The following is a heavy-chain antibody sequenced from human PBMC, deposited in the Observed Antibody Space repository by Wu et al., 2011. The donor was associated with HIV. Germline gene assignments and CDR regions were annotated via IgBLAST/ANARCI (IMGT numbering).Heavy chain of an antibody. D-gene: IGHD3-22*01. Sequence: QVQLVQSGAEVKKPGASVKVSCKASGYIFTGYYMHWVRQAPGQGLEWMGWISAYNGDTNHAQKFQGRVTMTRDTSITTAYMELSRLRSDDTAVYYCARGTDSHYYYYYYMDVWGKGTTVTVSS. J-gene: IGHJ6*03. CDR1: GYIFTGYY. CDR2: ISAYNGDT. V-gene: IGHV1-2*02. CDR3: ARGTDSHYYYYYYMDV.